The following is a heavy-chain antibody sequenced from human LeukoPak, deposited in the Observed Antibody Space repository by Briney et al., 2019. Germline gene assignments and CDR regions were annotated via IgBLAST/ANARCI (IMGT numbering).Heavy chain of an antibody. Sequence: ASVKVSCKASVYTFTGYYMHGVRQAPGQGLEWMGWINPNSGGTNYAQKFQGRVTMTRDTSISTAYMELSRLRSDDTAVYYCARWVGSKYYFDYWGQGTLVTVSS. V-gene: IGHV1-2*02. CDR1: VYTFTGYY. J-gene: IGHJ4*02. D-gene: IGHD4-11*01. CDR3: ARWVGSKYYFDY. CDR2: INPNSGGT.